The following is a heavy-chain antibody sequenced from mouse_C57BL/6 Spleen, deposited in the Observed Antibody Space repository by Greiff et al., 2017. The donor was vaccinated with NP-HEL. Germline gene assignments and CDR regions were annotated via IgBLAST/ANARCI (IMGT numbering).Heavy chain of an antibody. CDR3: ECEDDGFAY. J-gene: IGHJ3*01. V-gene: IGHV1-82*01. CDR2: IYPGDGDT. CDR1: GYAFSSSW. Sequence: VQLQESGPELVKPGASVKISCKASGYAFSSSWMNWVKQRPGQGLEWIGRIYPGDGDTNYNGKFKGKATLTADKSSSTAYMQLSSLTSEYAAVYFCECEDDGFAYWGQGTLVTVSA.